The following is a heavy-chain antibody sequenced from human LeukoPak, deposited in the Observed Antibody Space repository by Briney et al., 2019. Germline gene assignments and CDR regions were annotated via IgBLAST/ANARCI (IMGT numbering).Heavy chain of an antibody. CDR1: GGSISRYY. CDR3: AKTAKYYYGSETYYFFEY. J-gene: IGHJ4*02. D-gene: IGHD3-10*01. V-gene: IGHV4-59*01. CDR2: TSYSGST. Sequence: LETLSLTCTVSGGSISRYYWSWIRQHPGKELEWIGYTSYSGSTTYNSSLKSRVTISLDTSQNQFSLKLTSVTPADTAVYYCAKTAKYYYGSETYYFFEYWGQGTLVTVSS.